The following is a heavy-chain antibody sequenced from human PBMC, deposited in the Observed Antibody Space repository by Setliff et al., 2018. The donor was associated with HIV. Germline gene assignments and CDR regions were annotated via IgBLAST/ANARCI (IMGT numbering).Heavy chain of an antibody. CDR3: ARDYCGGDCYFPYYYYGMDV. Sequence: PSETLSLTCTVSGGSISSSNYYWGWIRQPPGKGLEWIGSIYHSGSTYYNPSLKSRVTISVDTSKNQFSLKLSSVTAADTAVYYCARDYCGGDCYFPYYYYGMDVWGQGTTVTVSS. D-gene: IGHD2-21*02. V-gene: IGHV4-39*07. CDR2: IYHSGST. CDR1: GGSISSSNYY. J-gene: IGHJ6*02.